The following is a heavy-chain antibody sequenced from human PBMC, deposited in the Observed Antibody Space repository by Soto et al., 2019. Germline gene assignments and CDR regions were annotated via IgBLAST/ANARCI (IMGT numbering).Heavy chain of an antibody. V-gene: IGHV3-23*01. J-gene: IGHJ4*02. Sequence: GSLRLSCAASGFIFSSYAMSWARQAPGKGLEWVSAISGSDGSTYYADSVKGRFTISRDNSRNTLYLQMNSLRAEDTAVYYCAKDGVAHIPLYTSGSSYDHWGQGTLVTVSS. CDR3: AKDGVAHIPLYTSGSSYDH. CDR1: GFIFSSYA. CDR2: ISGSDGST. D-gene: IGHD3-22*01.